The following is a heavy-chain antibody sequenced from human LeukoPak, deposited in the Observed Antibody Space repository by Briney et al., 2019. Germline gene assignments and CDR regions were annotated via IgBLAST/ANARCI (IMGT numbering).Heavy chain of an antibody. Sequence: ASVKVSCKASGYTFTSYAMHWVRQAPGQRLEWMGWINAGNGNTKYSQKFQGRVTITRDTSASTAYMELSSLRSEDTAVYYCAREVYVRGGFPTYYYYYYMDVWGKGTTVTVSS. D-gene: IGHD3-10*02. V-gene: IGHV1-3*01. CDR1: GYTFTSYA. CDR2: INAGNGNT. CDR3: AREVYVRGGFPTYYYYYYMDV. J-gene: IGHJ6*03.